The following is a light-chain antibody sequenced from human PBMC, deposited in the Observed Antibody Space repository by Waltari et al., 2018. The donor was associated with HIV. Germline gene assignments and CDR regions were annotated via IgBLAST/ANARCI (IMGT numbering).Light chain of an antibody. CDR1: HNVNSN. CDR3: QQYNIWPPLT. J-gene: IGKJ4*01. Sequence: VMTQSPATLSVSPGERATLSCRASHNVNSNLAWYQQKPGQGPRLLVYGASTRATGIPARFSGSGSGTEFTLTISSLQSEDFAVYYCQQYNIWPPLTFGGGTKVEIK. CDR2: GAS. V-gene: IGKV3-15*01.